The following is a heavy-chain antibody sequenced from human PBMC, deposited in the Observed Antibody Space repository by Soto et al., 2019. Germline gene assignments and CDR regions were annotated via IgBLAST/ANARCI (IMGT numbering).Heavy chain of an antibody. D-gene: IGHD1-26*01. Sequence: ASVKVSCKASGYTFTSYDINWVRQATGQGLEWMGWMNPNSGNTGYAQKFQGRVTMTRNTSISTAYMELSSLRSEDTAVYYCASGVGANYYYYYGMDVWGQGTTVTVSS. V-gene: IGHV1-8*01. CDR2: MNPNSGNT. J-gene: IGHJ6*02. CDR3: ASGVGANYYYYYGMDV. CDR1: GYTFTSYD.